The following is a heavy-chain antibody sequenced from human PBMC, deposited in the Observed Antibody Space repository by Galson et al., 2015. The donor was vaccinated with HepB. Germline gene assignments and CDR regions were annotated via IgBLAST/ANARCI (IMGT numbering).Heavy chain of an antibody. D-gene: IGHD3-3*01. CDR3: ARAGRFLEWLFTSYYYYMDV. CDR1: GYSFRSYA. V-gene: IGHV1-3*01. J-gene: IGHJ6*03. CDR2: INAGNGNT. Sequence: SVKVSCKASGYSFRSYALHWVRQAPGQRLEWMGWINAGNGNTKYSQKFQGSITLTRDTSAKIAYMELSSLRSEDAAVYYWARAGRFLEWLFTSYYYYMDVRGGGTTVTVSS.